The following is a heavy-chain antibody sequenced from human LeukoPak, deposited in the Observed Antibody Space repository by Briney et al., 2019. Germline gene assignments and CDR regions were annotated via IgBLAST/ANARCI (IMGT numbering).Heavy chain of an antibody. Sequence: PSETLSLTCPVSGDSVTSHGWSWVRQPPGKGLEWIGYVYASGANSDNCNPSLKSRITISVDTSRNQFSLRLNSVTAADTAIYYCARDNVGSLDFWGQGILLTVSS. CDR3: ARDNVGSLDF. V-gene: IGHV4-59*02. D-gene: IGHD3-10*01. J-gene: IGHJ4*02. CDR2: VYASGAN. CDR1: GDSVTSHG.